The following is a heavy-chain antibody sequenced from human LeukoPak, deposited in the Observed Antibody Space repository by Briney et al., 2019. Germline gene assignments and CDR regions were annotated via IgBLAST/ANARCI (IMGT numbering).Heavy chain of an antibody. CDR1: GIKLSNYG. CDR2: IREAGGGT. V-gene: IGHV3-23*01. J-gene: IGHJ4*02. D-gene: IGHD3-22*01. Sequence: GGSLRLSCVVSGIKLSNYGMSWVRQAPGKGLEWVSGIREAGGGTKYADSVKGRFTISRDNPKNTLYLQMNSLGAEDTAVYFCAKRGVVIRVILVGFHKEAYYFDSWGQGALVTVSS. CDR3: AKRGVVIRVILVGFHKEAYYFDS.